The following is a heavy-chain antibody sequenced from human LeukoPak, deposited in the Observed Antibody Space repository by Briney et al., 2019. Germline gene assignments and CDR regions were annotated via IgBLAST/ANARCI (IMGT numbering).Heavy chain of an antibody. CDR3: ARQGFSGYGATY. CDR1: GFNFSTYW. Sequence: GGSLRLSCAASGFNFSTYWMTWVRQAPGKGPEWVANIKQDGSEKYYVDSVQGRFTISRDNAKKSLYLQMNSLRVEDTAVYYCARQGFSGYGATYWGQGTLVTLSS. D-gene: IGHD4/OR15-4a*01. V-gene: IGHV3-7*01. J-gene: IGHJ4*02. CDR2: IKQDGSEK.